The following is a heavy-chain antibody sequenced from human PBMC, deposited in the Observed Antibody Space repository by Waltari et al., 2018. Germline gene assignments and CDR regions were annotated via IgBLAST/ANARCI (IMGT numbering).Heavy chain of an antibody. CDR2: IKSNTGGA. Sequence: QIQIMQSGAEVKKPGASVKVSCQASGYTFTAYSIHWARQAPGQGLEWMGWIKSNTGGADCAQSFQGRVTVTRDTSISTVYMELSGLTSDDTAVYYCAREALGGTKAFDMWGQGTMVTVSS. V-gene: IGHV1-2*02. CDR1: GYTFTAYS. CDR3: AREALGGTKAFDM. J-gene: IGHJ3*02. D-gene: IGHD1-7*01.